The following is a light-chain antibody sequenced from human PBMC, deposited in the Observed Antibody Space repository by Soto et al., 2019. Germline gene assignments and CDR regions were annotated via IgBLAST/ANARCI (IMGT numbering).Light chain of an antibody. J-gene: IGKJ4*01. Sequence: IVMTQSPATLSVSPGDRVTLSCRASQCVSSDLAWYQQRPGQAPRLLIYGASTRATGIPARFSGTGSGTEFTLTISSLQSEDFAIYYCQQSYSPPLTFGGGTKVEIK. CDR3: QQSYSPPLT. CDR1: QCVSSD. V-gene: IGKV3-15*01. CDR2: GAS.